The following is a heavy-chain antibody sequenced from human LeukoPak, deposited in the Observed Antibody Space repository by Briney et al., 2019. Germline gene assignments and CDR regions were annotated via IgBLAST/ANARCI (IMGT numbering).Heavy chain of an antibody. D-gene: IGHD1-26*01. J-gene: IGHJ5*02. CDR1: GFTFSSYW. CDR3: ARSRGEGAKGPWFDP. Sequence: PGGSLRLSCAASGFTFSSYWMSWVRQAPGKGLEWVANIKQDGSEKYYVDSVKGRFTISRDNAKNSLYLQMNSLRAEDTAVYYCARSRGEGAKGPWFDPWGQGTLVTVSS. CDR2: IKQDGSEK. V-gene: IGHV3-7*01.